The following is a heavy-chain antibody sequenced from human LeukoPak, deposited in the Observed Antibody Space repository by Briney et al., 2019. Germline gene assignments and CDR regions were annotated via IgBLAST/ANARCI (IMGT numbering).Heavy chain of an antibody. CDR3: TTDGFRKTYYYDSSGPSN. D-gene: IGHD3-22*01. J-gene: IGHJ4*02. CDR2: IKSKTDGGTT. CDR1: GFTFSNAW. V-gene: IGHV3-15*01. Sequence: GGSLRLSCAASGFTFSNAWMSWVRQAPGKGLEWVGRIKSKTDGGTTDYAAPVKGRFTISRDDSKNTLYLQMNSLKTEDTAVYYCTTDGFRKTYYYDSSGPSNWGQGTLVTVSS.